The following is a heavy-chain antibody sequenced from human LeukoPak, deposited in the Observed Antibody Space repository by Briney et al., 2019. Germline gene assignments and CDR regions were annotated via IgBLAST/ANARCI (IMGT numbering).Heavy chain of an antibody. CDR3: ARVARIAAAGTLYFDY. CDR2: NYYSGST. V-gene: IGHV4-59*01. Sequence: PSETLSLTCTVSGGSISSYYWSWIRQPPGKGLEWIGYNYYSGSTNCNPSLKSRVTISVDTSKNQFSLKLSSVTAADTAVYYCARVARIAAAGTLYFDYWGQGTLVTVSS. J-gene: IGHJ4*02. D-gene: IGHD6-13*01. CDR1: GGSISSYY.